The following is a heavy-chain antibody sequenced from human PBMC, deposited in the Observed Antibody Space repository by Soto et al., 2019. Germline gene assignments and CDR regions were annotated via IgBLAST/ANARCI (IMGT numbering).Heavy chain of an antibody. D-gene: IGHD1-26*01. CDR1: GYTFTSYY. V-gene: IGHV1-46*01. CDR3: TREGGSYDY. CDR2: INPSSGDT. Sequence: QVQLVQSGAEVKKPGASVKVSCKASGYTFTSYYMHCVRPAPGQGLEWMGIINPSSGDTTYAQKFQGRVTMTRDTSTSTIFMQLSSLRSEDTSGYYCTREGGSYDYCGQGTLVTVAS. J-gene: IGHJ4*02.